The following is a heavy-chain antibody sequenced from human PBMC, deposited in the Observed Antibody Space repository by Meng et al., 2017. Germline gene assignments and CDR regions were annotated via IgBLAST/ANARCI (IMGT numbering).Heavy chain of an antibody. CDR3: AKDMNGVTIQNSYYYGMDV. D-gene: IGHD5-18*01. CDR1: GFTFDDYA. V-gene: IGHV3-9*01. J-gene: IGHJ6*02. Sequence: SLKISCAASGFTFDDYAMHWVRQAPGKGLEWVSGISWNCGSICYADSVKGRFTISRDNAKNSLYLQMNSLRAEDTALYYCAKDMNGVTIQNSYYYGMDVWGQGTTVTVSS. CDR2: ISWNCGSI.